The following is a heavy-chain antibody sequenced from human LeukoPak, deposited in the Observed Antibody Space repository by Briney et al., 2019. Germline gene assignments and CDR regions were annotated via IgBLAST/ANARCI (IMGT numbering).Heavy chain of an antibody. CDR1: GFTLSSYS. D-gene: IGHD6-13*01. CDR2: ISSSSSTI. J-gene: IGHJ3*02. Sequence: GGSLRLSCAASGFTLSSYSMNWVRQAPGKGLEWVSYISSSSSTIYYADSVKGRFTISRDNAKNSLYLQMNSLRAEDTAVYYCAREGYSSSWYPRVDAFDIWGQGTMVTVSS. CDR3: AREGYSSSWYPRVDAFDI. V-gene: IGHV3-48*04.